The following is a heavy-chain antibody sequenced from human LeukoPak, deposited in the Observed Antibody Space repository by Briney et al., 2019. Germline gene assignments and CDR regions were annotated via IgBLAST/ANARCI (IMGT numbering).Heavy chain of an antibody. J-gene: IGHJ5*02. Sequence: GGTLRLSCAASGFTFSSYGMSWVRQAPGKGLQWVSAISGDGKDRDYPDSVKGRFTISRDNSKNTLYLQMNSLRAEDTAVYYCARGVGYCSGGRCDWFDPWGQGTLVTVSS. CDR3: ARGVGYCSGGRCDWFDP. CDR2: ISGDGKDR. CDR1: GFTFSSYG. V-gene: IGHV3-23*01. D-gene: IGHD2-15*01.